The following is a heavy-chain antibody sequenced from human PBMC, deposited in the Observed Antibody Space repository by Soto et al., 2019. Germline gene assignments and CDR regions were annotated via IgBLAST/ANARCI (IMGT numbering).Heavy chain of an antibody. CDR1: GFTFSSYG. Sequence: QVQLVESGGGVVQPGRSLRLSCAASGFTFSSYGMHWVRQAPGKGLEWVAVIWYDGSNKYYADSVKGRFTISRDNSNNTLYLQMNSLRSEDTDVYYCARDRRAARSLWFAFDIWGQGTMVTVSS. CDR3: ARDRRAARSLWFAFDI. V-gene: IGHV3-33*01. CDR2: IWYDGSNK. D-gene: IGHD6-6*01. J-gene: IGHJ3*02.